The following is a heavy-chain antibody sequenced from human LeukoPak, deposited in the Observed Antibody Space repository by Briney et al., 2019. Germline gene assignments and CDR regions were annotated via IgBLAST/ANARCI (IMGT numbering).Heavy chain of an antibody. V-gene: IGHV3-23*01. Sequence: GGSLRLSCAASGFTFSSYSMNWVRQAPGKGLEWVSGISGSGGSTYYADSVKGRFTISRDNSKNTLYLQMNSLRAEDTAVYYCAKDWATMVRGADYWGQGTLVTVSS. J-gene: IGHJ4*02. CDR3: AKDWATMVRGADY. CDR2: ISGSGGST. D-gene: IGHD3-10*01. CDR1: GFTFSSYS.